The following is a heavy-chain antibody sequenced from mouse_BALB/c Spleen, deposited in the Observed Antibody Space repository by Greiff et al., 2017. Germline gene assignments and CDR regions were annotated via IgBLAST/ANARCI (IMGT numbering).Heavy chain of an antibody. D-gene: IGHD2-10*02. CDR2: IYPGDGST. CDR1: GYTFTSYW. V-gene: IGHV1-7*01. J-gene: IGHJ2*01. CDR3: ARSRYGFDY. Sequence: VKLMESGAELAKPGASVKMSCKASGYTFTSYWMHWVKQRPGQGLEWIGWIYPGDGSTKYNEKFKGKATLTADKSSSTAYMQLSSLTSENSAVYFCARSRYGFDYWGQGTTLTVSS.